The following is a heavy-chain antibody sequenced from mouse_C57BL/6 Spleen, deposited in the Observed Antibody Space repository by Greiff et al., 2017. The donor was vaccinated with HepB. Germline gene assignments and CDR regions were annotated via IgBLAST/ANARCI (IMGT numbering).Heavy chain of an antibody. CDR1: GYTFTGYW. V-gene: IGHV1-9*01. J-gene: IGHJ3*01. CDR3: ARDDGNSRFAY. Sequence: VQLQQSGAELMKPGASVKLSCKATGYTFTGYWIEWVKQRPGHGLEWIGEILPGSGSTNYNEKFKGKATFTADTSSNTAYMQISRLTTEDSAIYYCARDDGNSRFAYWGQGTLVTVSA. CDR2: ILPGSGST. D-gene: IGHD2-3*01.